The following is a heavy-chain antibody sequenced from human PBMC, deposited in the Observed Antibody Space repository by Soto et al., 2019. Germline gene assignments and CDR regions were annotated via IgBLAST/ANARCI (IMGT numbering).Heavy chain of an antibody. Sequence: SETLSLTCTVSGGSISSGGYYWSWIRQHPGKGLEWIGYIYYSGSTYYNPSLKSRVTTSVDTSKNQFSLKLSSVTAADTAVYYCAREGLELRNAFDIWGQGTMVTVSS. CDR2: IYYSGST. J-gene: IGHJ3*02. V-gene: IGHV4-31*03. D-gene: IGHD1-7*01. CDR3: AREGLELRNAFDI. CDR1: GGSISSGGYY.